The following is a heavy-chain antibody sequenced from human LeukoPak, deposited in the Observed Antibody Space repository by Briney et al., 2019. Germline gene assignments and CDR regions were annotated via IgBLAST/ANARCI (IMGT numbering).Heavy chain of an antibody. CDR3: ARRGGSLNYVDY. V-gene: IGHV5-51*01. J-gene: IGHJ4*02. D-gene: IGHD1-26*01. CDR2: IYPGDCDT. CDR1: GYLFTSYW. Sequence: GXSLKISCEGSGYLFTSYWIGWVRQMPGKGLEGMGIIYPGDCDTRYSRSFQGEVTISEDKSISTAYLQWSSLKASDTAMYYCARRGGSLNYVDYWGQGTLVTVSS.